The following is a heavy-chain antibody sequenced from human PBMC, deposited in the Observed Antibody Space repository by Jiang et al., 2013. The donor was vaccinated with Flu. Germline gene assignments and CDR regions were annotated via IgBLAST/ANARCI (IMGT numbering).Heavy chain of an antibody. J-gene: IGHJ2*01. Sequence: LVESGGGVVQPGRSLRLSCAASGFSFSAYGLNWVRQAPGKGLEWVAVIWHDGSKKDYAESVKGRFSISRDNERNMLYLQMDSLRVDDTAVYYCTSDGDKRSKYFDLWGRGTLVSVSS. V-gene: IGHV3-33*01. CDR1: GFSFSAYG. CDR3: TSDGDKRSKYFDL. CDR2: IWHDGSKK. D-gene: IGHD4-17*01.